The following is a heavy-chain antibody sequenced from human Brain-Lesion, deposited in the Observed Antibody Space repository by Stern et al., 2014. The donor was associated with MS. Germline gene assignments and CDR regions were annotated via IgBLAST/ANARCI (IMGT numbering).Heavy chain of an antibody. CDR2: INPKSGGT. CDR3: ATYYYDSTGYNDF. CDR1: GYTFTGYY. D-gene: IGHD3-22*01. V-gene: IGHV1-2*04. J-gene: IGHJ4*02. Sequence: QVQLVESGAEVKKPGASVKVSCKASGYTFTGYYMHWVRQAPGQGLAWMGWINPKSGGTNYAQKFQGWVTMTRDTSINTAYMELSRLRSDDTAVYYCATYYYDSTGYNDFWGQGTLVTVS.